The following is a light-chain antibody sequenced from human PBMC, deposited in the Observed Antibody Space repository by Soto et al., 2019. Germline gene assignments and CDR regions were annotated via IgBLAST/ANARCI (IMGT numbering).Light chain of an antibody. V-gene: IGKV1-39*01. Sequence: DIQMTESPSSLSATVGDRVTITCRASQSISSYLNWYKQKPGKAPKLLIYAASNLQSGVPSGVSGRGFATNFTLAINSLKPEDFATYYCQQSYSPPFTFGPGTKVDIK. CDR1: QSISSY. CDR2: AAS. CDR3: QQSYSPPFT. J-gene: IGKJ3*01.